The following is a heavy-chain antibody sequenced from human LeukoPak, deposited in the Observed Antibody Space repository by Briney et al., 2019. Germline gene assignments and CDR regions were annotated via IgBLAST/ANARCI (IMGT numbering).Heavy chain of an antibody. CDR1: GSTFSSYG. D-gene: IGHD5-12*01. CDR2: ISAYNGNT. J-gene: IGHJ4*01. Sequence: GASAKVSCKASGSTFSSYGINWGRQAPRLGLEWRGWISAYNGNTNNAKKLQSRLTKTTEPSTSTVYTVLRSLSSDATTAVYFTTDGRGYDSFGCWGQGTLVT. CDR3: TTDGRGYDSFGC. V-gene: IGHV1-18*01.